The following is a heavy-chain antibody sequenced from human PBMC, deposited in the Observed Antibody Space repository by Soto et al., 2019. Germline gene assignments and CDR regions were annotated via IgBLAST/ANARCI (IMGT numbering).Heavy chain of an antibody. J-gene: IGHJ4*02. Sequence: EVQLLESGGGLVQPGGSLRLSCAASGFTFISYAMSWVRQAPGKGLEWVSAVDGSGYSTYYADSVKGRFTISRDNSKNTLYLQMNSLRAEDTAVYFCAKDLPAGSGGVYFDYWGQGALVTVSS. D-gene: IGHD2-15*01. CDR3: AKDLPAGSGGVYFDY. V-gene: IGHV3-23*01. CDR2: VDGSGYST. CDR1: GFTFISYA.